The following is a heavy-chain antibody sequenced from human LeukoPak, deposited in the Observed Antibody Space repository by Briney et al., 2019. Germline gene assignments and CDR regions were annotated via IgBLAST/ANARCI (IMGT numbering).Heavy chain of an antibody. CDR3: ARRRLLGWLGDYFDY. D-gene: IGHD3-10*01. J-gene: IGHJ4*02. V-gene: IGHV3-30-3*01. CDR1: GFTFSSYA. CDR2: ISYDGSNK. Sequence: PGGSLRLSCAASGFTFSSYAMHWVRQAPGKGLEWVAVISYDGSNKYYADSVKGRFTISRDNSKNTLYLQMNSLRAEDTAVYYCARRRLLGWLGDYFDYWGQGTLVTVSS.